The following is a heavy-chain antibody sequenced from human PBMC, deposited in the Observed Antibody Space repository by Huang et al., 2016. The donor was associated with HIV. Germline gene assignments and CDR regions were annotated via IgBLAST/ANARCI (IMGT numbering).Heavy chain of an antibody. V-gene: IGHV4-34*01. CDR2: INHSGST. J-gene: IGHJ3*02. CDR3: ARERMMSWLDDHDAFDI. Sequence: QVQLQQWGAGLLKPSETLSLPCAVYGGSFSGYYWSWIRQSPGKGLEWIGEINHSGSTNYNPSLKSRITIAVDTSKNQFSLKLSSVTAADTAVYYCARERMMSWLDDHDAFDIWGQGTMVTVSS. D-gene: IGHD1-1*01. CDR1: GGSFSGYY.